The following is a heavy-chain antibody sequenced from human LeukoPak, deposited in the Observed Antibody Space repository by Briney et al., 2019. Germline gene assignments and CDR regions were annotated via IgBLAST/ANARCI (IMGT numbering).Heavy chain of an antibody. CDR3: ATGIAAAARGWFDP. CDR1: GGSFSGYY. J-gene: IGHJ5*02. Sequence: SETLSLTCAVYGGSFSGYYWSWIRQPPGKGLEWIGEINHSGSTNCNPSLKSRVTISVDTSKNQFSLKLSSVTAADTAVYYCATGIAAAARGWFDPWGQGTLVTVSS. D-gene: IGHD6-13*01. V-gene: IGHV4-34*01. CDR2: INHSGST.